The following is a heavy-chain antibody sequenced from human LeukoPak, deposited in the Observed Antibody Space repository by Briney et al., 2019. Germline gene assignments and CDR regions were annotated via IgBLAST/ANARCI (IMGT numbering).Heavy chain of an antibody. CDR1: GDSVSSNSAA. D-gene: IGHD5-24*01. CDR2: TYYRSKWYN. Sequence: SQTLSLTCDISGDSVSSNSAAWNWIRQSPLRGLEWLGRTYYRSKWYNDSAVSVKSRITINPDTSKNQFSLQLNSVPPEDTAVYYCTRGAPVGSSREFDYWGQGTLVTVSS. CDR3: TRGAPVGSSREFDY. J-gene: IGHJ4*02. V-gene: IGHV6-1*01.